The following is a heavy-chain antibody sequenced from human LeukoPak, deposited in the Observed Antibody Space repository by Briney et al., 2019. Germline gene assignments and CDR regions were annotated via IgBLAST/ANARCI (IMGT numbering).Heavy chain of an antibody. CDR3: AKVAALSGIVWFDP. CDR2: ISGSGGST. V-gene: IGHV3-23*01. D-gene: IGHD6-6*01. Sequence: PGRSLRLSCAASGLIFSSYAMHWVRQAPGKGLEWVSAISGSGGSTYYADSVKGRFTISRDNSKNTLYLQMNSLRAEDTAVYYCAKVAALSGIVWFDPWGQGTLVTVSS. CDR1: GLIFSSYA. J-gene: IGHJ5*02.